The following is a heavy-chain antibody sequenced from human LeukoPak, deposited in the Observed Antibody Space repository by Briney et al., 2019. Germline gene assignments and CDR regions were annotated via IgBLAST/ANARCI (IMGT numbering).Heavy chain of an antibody. V-gene: IGHV3-30*02. CDR1: GFTFSSYG. CDR2: IRYDGSNK. J-gene: IGHJ2*01. D-gene: IGHD6-19*01. CDR3: ARGGWRGLDGYFDL. Sequence: GGSLRLSCAASGFTFSSYGMHWVRQAPGKGLEWVAFIRYDGSNKYYADSVKGRFTISRDNAKNTLYLQMNSLRAEDMAVYYCARGGWRGLDGYFDLWGRGTLVTVSS.